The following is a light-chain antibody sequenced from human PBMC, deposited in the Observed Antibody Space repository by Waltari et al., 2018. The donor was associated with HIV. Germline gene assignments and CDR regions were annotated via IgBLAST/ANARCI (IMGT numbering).Light chain of an antibody. CDR2: RDY. Sequence: QSVLTQPPSASGTLGQRVTIPCPGCSSNVGRKPVSWFQQVSGTAPKLLIYRDYQRRSGIPDRFSGSKSGASASLTISGLRSEDEADYYCVAWDDSLSGYVFGTGTKVSVL. V-gene: IGLV1-47*01. CDR3: VAWDDSLSGYV. CDR1: SSNVGRKP. J-gene: IGLJ1*01.